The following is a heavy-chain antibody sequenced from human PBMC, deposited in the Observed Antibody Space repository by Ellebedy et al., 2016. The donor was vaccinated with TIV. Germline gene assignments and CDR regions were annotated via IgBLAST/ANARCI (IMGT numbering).Heavy chain of an antibody. V-gene: IGHV4-59*08. CDR3: ARKVSRGGYYYYGMDV. CDR1: GGSISSYY. J-gene: IGHJ6*02. CDR2: IYYSGST. Sequence: MPSETLSLTCTVSGGSISSYYWSWIRQPPGKGLEWIGYIYYSGSTNYNPSLKSRVTISVDTSKNHFSLKLSSVTAADTAVYYCARKVSRGGYYYYGMDVWGQGTTVTVSS. D-gene: IGHD2-8*01.